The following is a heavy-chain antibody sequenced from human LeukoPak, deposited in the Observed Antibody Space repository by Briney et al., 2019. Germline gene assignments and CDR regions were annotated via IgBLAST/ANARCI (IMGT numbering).Heavy chain of an antibody. CDR3: AREGSSGRSDAFDI. CDR2: IYSGDST. J-gene: IGHJ3*02. CDR1: AFTVSSTH. D-gene: IGHD3-22*01. Sequence: GGSLRLSCAASAFTVSSTHMSWVRQAPGKGLEWVSVIYSGDSTYYADSVKGRFTISRDNSKNTLYLQMNSLRAEDTAVYYCAREGSSGRSDAFDIWGQGTMVTVSS. V-gene: IGHV3-66*02.